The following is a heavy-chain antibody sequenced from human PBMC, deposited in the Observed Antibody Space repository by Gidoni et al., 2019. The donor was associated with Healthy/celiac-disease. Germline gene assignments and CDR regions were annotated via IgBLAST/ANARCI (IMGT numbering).Heavy chain of an antibody. D-gene: IGHD7-27*01. V-gene: IGHV1-69*01. J-gene: IGHJ4*02. CDR2: IIPIFGTA. CDR3: ARGSSGLGIGVGDY. Sequence: QVQLVQSGAEVTKPGSSVQVSCKASGGTFSSYAISWVRQAPGQGLEWMGGIIPIFGTANYEQKFQGRVTITADESTSTAYMELSSLRSEDTAVYYCARGSSGLGIGVGDYWGQGTLVTVSS. CDR1: GGTFSSYA.